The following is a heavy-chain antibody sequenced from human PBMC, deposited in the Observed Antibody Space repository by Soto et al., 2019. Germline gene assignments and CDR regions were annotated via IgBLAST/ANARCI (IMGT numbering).Heavy chain of an antibody. CDR2: IYPGDSDT. V-gene: IGHV5-51*01. Sequence: GESLKISCKGSGYSFTSYWIGWVRQMPGKGLEWMGIIYPGDSDTRYSPSFQGQVTISADKSISTAYLQWSSLKASDTAMYYGARRVHRSGWRADPWGQGTLVTVPS. CDR1: GYSFTSYW. J-gene: IGHJ5*02. D-gene: IGHD6-25*01. CDR3: ARRVHRSGWRADP.